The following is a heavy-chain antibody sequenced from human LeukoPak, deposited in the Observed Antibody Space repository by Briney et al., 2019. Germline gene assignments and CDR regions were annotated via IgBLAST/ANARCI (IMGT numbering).Heavy chain of an antibody. V-gene: IGHV4-34*01. Sequence: SETLSLTCPVYGGSFSGYFWSWIRQPPGKGLEWIGEINHSGSTNYNPSLKSRVTISVDTSKNQFSLKLSSVTAADTAVYSCARGLTTVTTFNWFDPWGQGTLVAVSS. D-gene: IGHD4-17*01. CDR1: GGSFSGYF. CDR2: INHSGST. J-gene: IGHJ5*02. CDR3: ARGLTTVTTFNWFDP.